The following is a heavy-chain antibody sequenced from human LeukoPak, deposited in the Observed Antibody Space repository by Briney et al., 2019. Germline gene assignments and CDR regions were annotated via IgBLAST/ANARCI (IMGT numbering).Heavy chain of an antibody. V-gene: IGHV4-39*07. CDR1: GGSISSSSYY. CDR3: AREDYDILTGELYFDY. Sequence: SETLSLTCTVSGGSISSSSYYWGWIRQPPGKGLEWIGSIYYSGSTYYNPSLKSRVTISVDTSKNQFSLKLSSVTAADTAVYYCAREDYDILTGELYFDYWGQGTLVTVSS. CDR2: IYYSGST. J-gene: IGHJ4*02. D-gene: IGHD3-9*01.